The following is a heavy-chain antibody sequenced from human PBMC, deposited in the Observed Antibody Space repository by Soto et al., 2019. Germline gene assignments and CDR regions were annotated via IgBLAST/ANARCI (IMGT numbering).Heavy chain of an antibody. CDR3: ARPLIGNTVDL. CDR2: VDPSRGSA. Sequence: QAQLLQSGAEVKKPGASVKVSCKASGYTFINYFIHWVRQAPGQRLEWIGIVDPSRGSADYAQKFQGRVTTTTDVSPRTVFMDLSSLRSEDTAVYYIARPLIGNTVDLWGQGTTVIVSS. J-gene: IGHJ3*01. V-gene: IGHV1-46*01. D-gene: IGHD1-7*01. CDR1: GYTFINYF.